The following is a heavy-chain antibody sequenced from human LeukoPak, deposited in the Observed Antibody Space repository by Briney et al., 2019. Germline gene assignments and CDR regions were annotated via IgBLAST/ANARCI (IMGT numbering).Heavy chain of an antibody. V-gene: IGHV1-18*01. J-gene: IGHJ4*02. Sequence: ASVKVSCKASGYTFTSYGISWVRQAPGQGLEWVGWISAYNGNTNYAQKLQGRVTMTTDTSTSTAYMELRSLRSDDTAVYYCARDKVSTYYYDSSGYYYDYWGQGTLVTVSS. CDR2: ISAYNGNT. D-gene: IGHD3-22*01. CDR1: GYTFTSYG. CDR3: ARDKVSTYYYDSSGYYYDY.